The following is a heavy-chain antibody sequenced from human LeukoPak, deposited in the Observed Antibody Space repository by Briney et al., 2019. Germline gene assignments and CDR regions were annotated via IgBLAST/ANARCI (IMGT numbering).Heavy chain of an antibody. V-gene: IGHV3-73*01. D-gene: IGHD1-26*01. CDR1: GFIFSECA. CDR2: IDTRGKGSAT. J-gene: IGHJ4*02. CDR3: TRDGGSWSHLDY. Sequence: PGGSLTLPCEGSGFIFSECAIHWVRQASGKGLEWVCRIDTRGKGSATAYAASVRGRFTLSRDDSKSTAYLQMSSLKTEDTAAYFCTRDGGSWSHLDYWGQGVLVTVSS.